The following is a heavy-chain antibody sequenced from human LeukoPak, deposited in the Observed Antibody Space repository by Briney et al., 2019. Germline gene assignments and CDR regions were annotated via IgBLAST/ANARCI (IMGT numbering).Heavy chain of an antibody. Sequence: SETLSLTCAVYGGSFNGYYWSWIRQPPGKGLEWIGEINHSGNTNYKSSLKSRVTMSVDTSKNQFSLKLTSVTAADTAVYYCTRGLLYYGSGSYSPPGDYWGQGTLVTVSS. V-gene: IGHV4-34*01. D-gene: IGHD3-10*01. J-gene: IGHJ4*02. CDR1: GGSFNGYY. CDR2: INHSGNT. CDR3: TRGLLYYGSGSYSPPGDY.